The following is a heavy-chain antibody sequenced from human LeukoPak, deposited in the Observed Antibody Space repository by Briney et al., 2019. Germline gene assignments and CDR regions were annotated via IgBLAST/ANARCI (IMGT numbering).Heavy chain of an antibody. CDR2: IIPILGIA. Sequence: SVNVSCKASGLAFSSYAISWVRQAPGQGIDWIGRIIPILGIANYAQKFQRRVTITADKSTSTAYMELSSLRSEDTAVYYCARGPPRVKQQLPRGEYFQHWGQGTLVTVSS. J-gene: IGHJ1*01. CDR3: ARGPPRVKQQLPRGEYFQH. CDR1: GLAFSSYA. V-gene: IGHV1-69*04. D-gene: IGHD6-13*01.